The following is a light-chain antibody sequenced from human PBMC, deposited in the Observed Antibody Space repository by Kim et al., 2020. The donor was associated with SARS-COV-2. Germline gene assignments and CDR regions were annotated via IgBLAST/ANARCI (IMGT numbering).Light chain of an antibody. CDR1: QSVSSSY. CDR2: GAS. V-gene: IGKV3-20*01. CDR3: QQCGSSRT. J-gene: IGKJ2*01. Sequence: CSTGERATLSSRASQSVSSSYLAWYQQKPGQAPRLLIYGASSRATGIPDRFSGSGSGTDFTLTISRLEPEDFAVYYCQQCGSSRTFGQGTKLEI.